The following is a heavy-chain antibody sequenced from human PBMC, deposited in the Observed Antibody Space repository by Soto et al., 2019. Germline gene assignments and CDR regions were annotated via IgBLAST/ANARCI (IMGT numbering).Heavy chain of an antibody. CDR2: TYYRSKWYN. J-gene: IGHJ4*02. CDR3: ARAWGFSSGWYGSFSY. Sequence: SQTLSLTCAISGESVSGNRAAWNWIRQSPARGLEWLGRTYYRSKWYNDYAVSVKSRITINPDTSKNQFSLQLNSVTPEDTAVYYCARAWGFSSGWYGSFSYWGQGNLVTVSS. V-gene: IGHV6-1*01. D-gene: IGHD6-19*01. CDR1: GESVSGNRAA.